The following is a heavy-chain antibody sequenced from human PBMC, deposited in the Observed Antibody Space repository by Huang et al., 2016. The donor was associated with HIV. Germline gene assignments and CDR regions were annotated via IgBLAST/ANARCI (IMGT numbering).Heavy chain of an antibody. V-gene: IGHV1-46*01. Sequence: QVQLVQSGAEVRKPGASVKVSCKPSGYVFTRHYLHWVRQAPAQGPEWMGNINLRSGTTTYAQKCQGRVTLTWDTSTGTGYLEMSSLKSDDTAVYYCARDMMGAGGNVPYWYFDLWGRGTPVTVSS. CDR2: INLRSGTT. CDR1: GYVFTRHY. D-gene: IGHD1-26*01. J-gene: IGHJ2*01. CDR3: ARDMMGAGGNVPYWYFDL.